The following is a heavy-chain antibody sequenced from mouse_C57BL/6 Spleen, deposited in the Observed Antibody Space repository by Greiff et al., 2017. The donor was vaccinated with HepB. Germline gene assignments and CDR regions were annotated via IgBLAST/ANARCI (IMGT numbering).Heavy chain of an antibody. CDR1: GYTFTDHI. CDR3: ARSTMVTTGAMDY. CDR2: IHPVSGET. D-gene: IGHD2-2*01. Sequence: VQLQQSGAELASPGASVTLSCKASGYTFTDHIMNWVKKRPGQGLEWIGRIHPVSGETNYNQKFMGKATFSVDRSSSTVYMVLNSLTSEDPAVYYWARSTMVTTGAMDYWGQGTSVTVSS. J-gene: IGHJ4*01. V-gene: IGHV1-11*01.